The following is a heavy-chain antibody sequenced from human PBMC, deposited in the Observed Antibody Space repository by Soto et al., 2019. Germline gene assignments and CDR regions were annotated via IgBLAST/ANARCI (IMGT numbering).Heavy chain of an antibody. D-gene: IGHD5-12*01. CDR2: ISAYNGNT. V-gene: IGHV1-18*01. Sequence: QVQLVQSGAEVKKPGASVKVSCEASGYTFTSYGISWVRQAPGQGLEWMGWISAYNGNTNYAQKLQGRVTMTTDTSTSTAYMELRSLRSDDTAVYYCARDGRSYSGYDLLYYFDYWGQGTLVTVSS. J-gene: IGHJ4*02. CDR1: GYTFTSYG. CDR3: ARDGRSYSGYDLLYYFDY.